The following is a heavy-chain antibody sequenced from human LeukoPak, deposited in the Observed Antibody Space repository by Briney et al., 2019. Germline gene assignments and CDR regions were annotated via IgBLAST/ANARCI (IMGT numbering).Heavy chain of an antibody. CDR2: VKQDGSEK. CDR3: ARGIDLDASGYVDY. D-gene: IGHD3-22*01. Sequence: GGSLRLSCAASGFVFSDYWMTWVRQTPRKGLEWVANVKQDGSEKDYVDSVKGRFTISRDNAKNSLYLQMDSLRAEDTGVYYCARGIDLDASGYVDYWGQGTLVTVSS. V-gene: IGHV3-7*03. J-gene: IGHJ4*02. CDR1: GFVFSDYW.